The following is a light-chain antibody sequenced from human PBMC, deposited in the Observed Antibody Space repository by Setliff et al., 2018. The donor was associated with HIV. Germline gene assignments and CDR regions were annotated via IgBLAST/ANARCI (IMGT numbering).Light chain of an antibody. CDR2: EVS. J-gene: IGLJ1*01. Sequence: QSVLAQPASVSGSPGQSITISCTGTSSDVGSYNLVSWYQQRPGKAPKLMIYEVSKRPSGVSNRFSGSKSGNTASLTISGLQAEDEADYYCCSYAGSSTRYVFGTGTKVTVL. CDR3: CSYAGSSTRYV. CDR1: SSDVGSYNL. V-gene: IGLV2-23*02.